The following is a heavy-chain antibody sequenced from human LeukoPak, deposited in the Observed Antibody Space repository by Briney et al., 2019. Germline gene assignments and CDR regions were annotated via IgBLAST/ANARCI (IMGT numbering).Heavy chain of an antibody. J-gene: IGHJ4*02. Sequence: PGGSLRLSCAASGFIFNTYNMNWVRQAPGKGLEWVASIWYDGSIPYYADSVKGRFTISRDNSKNTLYLQMDSLRAEDTAVYYCARAGYCSGGSCYGSDYWGQGTLVSVSS. D-gene: IGHD2-15*01. V-gene: IGHV3-33*08. CDR3: ARAGYCSGGSCYGSDY. CDR1: GFIFNTYN. CDR2: IWYDGSIP.